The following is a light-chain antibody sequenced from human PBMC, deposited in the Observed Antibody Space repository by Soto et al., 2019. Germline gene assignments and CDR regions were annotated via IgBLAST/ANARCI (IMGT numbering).Light chain of an antibody. CDR1: SSSIGSNY. CDR2: RDS. Sequence: QSVLTQPPSASGTPGQRVTISCSESSSSIGSNYIYWYQQLPGTAPKLFIYRDSQRPSGVPDRFSGSKSGTSASLAISGRRSEDEADYYCAAWDDSLRGWVFGGGTKLTVL. CDR3: AAWDDSLRGWV. V-gene: IGLV1-47*01. J-gene: IGLJ3*02.